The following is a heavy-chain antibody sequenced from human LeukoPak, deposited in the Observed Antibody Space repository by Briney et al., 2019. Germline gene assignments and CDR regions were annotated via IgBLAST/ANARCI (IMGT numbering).Heavy chain of an antibody. CDR3: ARDWGYQLLFGWSIDY. CDR2: ISSSSSYI. J-gene: IGHJ4*02. D-gene: IGHD2-2*01. Sequence: GGSLRLSCAASGFTFSSYSMNWVRQAPGKGLEWVSSISSSSSYIYYADSVKGRFTISRDNAKNSLYLQMNSLRAEDTAVYYCARDWGYQLLFGWSIDYWGQGTLVTVS. CDR1: GFTFSSYS. V-gene: IGHV3-21*01.